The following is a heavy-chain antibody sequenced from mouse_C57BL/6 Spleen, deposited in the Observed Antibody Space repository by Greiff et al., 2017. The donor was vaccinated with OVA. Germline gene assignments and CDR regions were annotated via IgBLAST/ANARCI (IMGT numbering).Heavy chain of an antibody. CDR3: ARNYGSSWGGGY. CDR2: INPYNGDT. CDR1: GYSFTGYF. J-gene: IGHJ2*01. V-gene: IGHV1-20*01. Sequence: VQLQQSGPELVKPGDSVKISCKASGYSFTGYFMNWVMQSHGKSLEWIGRINPYNGDTFYNQKFKGKATLTVDKSSSTAHMELRSLTSEDSAVYCCARNYGSSWGGGYWGQGTTLTVSS. D-gene: IGHD1-1*01.